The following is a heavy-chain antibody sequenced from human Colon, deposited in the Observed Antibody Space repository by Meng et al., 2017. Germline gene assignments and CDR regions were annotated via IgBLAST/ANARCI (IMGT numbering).Heavy chain of an antibody. J-gene: IGHJ4*02. CDR3: AREGPIAVAGYDY. V-gene: IGHV4-61*01. D-gene: IGHD2-15*01. CDR1: VVSVKSGIYY. CDR2: IYSSGST. Sequence: QGQVQGLAHGSGCPPKTLSPTCNVSVVSVKSGIYYWNWIRQPPGKTLEWIGYIYSSGSTTYNPSLKSRVTISLDTPKNQFSLKLTSVTAADTAVYYCAREGPIAVAGYDYWGQGTLVTVSS.